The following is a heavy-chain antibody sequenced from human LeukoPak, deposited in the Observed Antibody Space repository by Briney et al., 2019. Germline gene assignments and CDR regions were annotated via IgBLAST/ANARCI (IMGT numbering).Heavy chain of an antibody. V-gene: IGHV1-18*01. Sequence: GASVKVSCKASGYTFTSYGISWVRQAPGQGLEWMGWISAYNGNTNYAQKLQGRVTMTTDTSTSTAYMELRSLRSDDTAVYYCARDRESSGWYSANWFDPWGQGTLVTVSS. CDR2: ISAYNGNT. CDR1: GYTFTSYG. J-gene: IGHJ5*02. D-gene: IGHD6-19*01. CDR3: ARDRESSGWYSANWFDP.